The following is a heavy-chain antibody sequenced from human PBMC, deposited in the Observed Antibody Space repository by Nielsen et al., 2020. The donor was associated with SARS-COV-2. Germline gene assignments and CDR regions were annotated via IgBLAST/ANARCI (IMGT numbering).Heavy chain of an antibody. V-gene: IGHV3-49*02. Sequence: WIRQPPGKGLEWVGFIRSKAYGGTTEYAASVKGRFTISRDDSKSIAYLQMNSLKTEDTAVYYCTRDSTDWLLYYFDYWGQGTLVTVSS. J-gene: IGHJ4*02. CDR3: TRDSTDWLLYYFDY. CDR2: IRSKAYGGTT. D-gene: IGHD3-9*01.